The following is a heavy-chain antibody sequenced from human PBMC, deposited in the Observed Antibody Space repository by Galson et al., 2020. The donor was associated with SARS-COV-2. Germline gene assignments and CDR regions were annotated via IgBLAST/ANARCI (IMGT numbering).Heavy chain of an antibody. D-gene: IGHD2-21*02. V-gene: IGHV1-69*13. CDR2: IIPIFGTA. CDR3: ARVPRRGGGDHVVNYYYYYGMDV. CDR1: GGTFSSYA. J-gene: IGHJ6*02. Sequence: SVKVSCKASGGTFSSYAISWVRQAPGHGLEWMGGIIPIFGTANYAQKFQGRVTITADESTSTAYMELSSLRSEDTAVYYCARVPRRGGGDHVVNYYYYYGMDVWGQGTTVTVSS.